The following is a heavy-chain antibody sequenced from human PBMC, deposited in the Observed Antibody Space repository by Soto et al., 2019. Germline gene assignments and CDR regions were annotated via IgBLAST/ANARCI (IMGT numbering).Heavy chain of an antibody. CDR3: AREGGKYYGSGCYSYFDY. V-gene: IGHV3-30-3*01. CDR1: GFTFSSYA. Sequence: QVQLVESGGGVVQPGRSLRLSCAASGFTFSSYAMHWVRQAPGKGLEWVAVISYDGSNKYYADSVKGRFTISRDNSKNTLYLQMNSLRAEDTAVYYCAREGGKYYGSGCYSYFDYWGQGTLVTVS. J-gene: IGHJ4*02. D-gene: IGHD3-10*01. CDR2: ISYDGSNK.